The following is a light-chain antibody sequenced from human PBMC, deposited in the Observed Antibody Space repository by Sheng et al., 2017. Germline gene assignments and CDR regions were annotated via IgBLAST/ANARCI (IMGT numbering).Light chain of an antibody. CDR3: QQASSVPPWT. Sequence: IRMTQSPSSLSASTGDRVTITCRASQNISTWLAWYHQRPGRAPRLLLSGASTLQSGVPSRFSGSGSGTDFTFTITNLQTEDFGTYFCQQASSVPPWTFGQGTKVE. CDR1: QNISTW. CDR2: GAS. V-gene: IGKV1-12*01. J-gene: IGKJ1*01.